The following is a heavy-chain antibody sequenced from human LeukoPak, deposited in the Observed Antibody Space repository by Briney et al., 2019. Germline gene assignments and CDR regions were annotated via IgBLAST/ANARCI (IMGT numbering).Heavy chain of an antibody. CDR3: TTDRLPRYSSSWFDY. J-gene: IGHJ4*02. D-gene: IGHD6-13*01. V-gene: IGHV3-15*01. CDR2: IKSKTDGGTT. CDR1: GFTFSNAW. Sequence: GGSLRLSCAASGFTFSNAWMSWVRQAPGKGLEWVGRIKSKTDGGTTDYAAPVKGRFTISRDDSKNTLYLKMNSLKTEDTAVYYCTTDRLPRYSSSWFDYWGQGTLVTVSS.